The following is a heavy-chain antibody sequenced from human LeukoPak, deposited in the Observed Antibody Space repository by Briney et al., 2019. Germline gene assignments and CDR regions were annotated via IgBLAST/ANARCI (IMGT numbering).Heavy chain of an antibody. Sequence: SETLSLTCAVYGGSFSGYYWSWIRQPPGKGLEWIGYVFNSGSTNYNPSLKSRVTISVDTSKNQFSLKLSSLSAADTAVYYCAREGWLERHFGSFDYWGQGTLVTVSS. CDR3: AREGWLERHFGSFDY. J-gene: IGHJ4*02. CDR2: VFNSGST. V-gene: IGHV4-59*01. D-gene: IGHD1-1*01. CDR1: GGSFSGYY.